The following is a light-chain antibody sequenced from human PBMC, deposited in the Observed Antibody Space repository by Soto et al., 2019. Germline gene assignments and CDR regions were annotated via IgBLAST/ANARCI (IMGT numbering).Light chain of an antibody. J-gene: IGKJ1*01. CDR3: MQASQLRT. Sequence: DVVMTQSPLSLPVTLGQPSSISCISSQSLLYSDGKTYVGWLHLRPGQPPGLLIYQISKRPPGVPDRFSGSGAGTNFTLKISRVEPEDVGTFYCMQASQLRTFGQGTKVDIK. CDR1: QSLLYSDGKTY. V-gene: IGKV2-24*01. CDR2: QIS.